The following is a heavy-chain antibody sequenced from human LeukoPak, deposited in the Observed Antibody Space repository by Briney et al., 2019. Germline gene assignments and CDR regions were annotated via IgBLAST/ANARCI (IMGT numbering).Heavy chain of an antibody. CDR2: IYYSGST. CDR1: GGSISSYY. V-gene: IGHV4-59*01. J-gene: IGHJ4*02. D-gene: IGHD2-15*01. CDR3: AREGGGYCSGGSCYVFDY. Sequence: SETLSLTCTVSGGSISSYYWSWIRQPPGKGLEWIGYIYYSGSTNYNPSLKSRVTISVDTPKNQFSLKLSSVTAADTAVYYCAREGGGYCSGGSCYVFDYWGQGTLVTVSS.